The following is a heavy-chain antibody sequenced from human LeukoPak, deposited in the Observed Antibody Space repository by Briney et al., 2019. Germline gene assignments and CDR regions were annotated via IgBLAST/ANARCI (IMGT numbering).Heavy chain of an antibody. Sequence: KPSETLSLTCAVYGGSFSGYYWSWIRQPPGKGLEWIGTIFYSGNTYYNPSLKSRVTISVDTSKNQFSLKLSSVTAADTAVYYCARHGSDGSGNIHPDPWGQGTLVTVSS. J-gene: IGHJ5*02. V-gene: IGHV4-34*12. D-gene: IGHD3-10*01. CDR1: GGSFSGYY. CDR3: ARHGSDGSGNIHPDP. CDR2: IFYSGNT.